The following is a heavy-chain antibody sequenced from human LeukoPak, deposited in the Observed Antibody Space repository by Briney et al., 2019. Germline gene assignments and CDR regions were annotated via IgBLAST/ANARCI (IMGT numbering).Heavy chain of an antibody. CDR1: GFIFSNYW. CDR3: ARDIKIAALFDY. V-gene: IGHV3-7*01. J-gene: IGHJ4*02. Sequence: PGGSLRLSCAASGFIFSNYWMTWVRQAPGKGLEWVANMKQDGGEKNYVDSVKGRFTISRDNARDSLYLQMNSLRAEDTAVYYCARDIKIAALFDYWGQGTLVTVSS. CDR2: MKQDGGEK. D-gene: IGHD2-15*01.